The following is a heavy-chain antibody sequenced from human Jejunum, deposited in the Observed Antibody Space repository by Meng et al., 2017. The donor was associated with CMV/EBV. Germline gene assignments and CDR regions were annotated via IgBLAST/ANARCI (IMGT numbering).Heavy chain of an antibody. CDR2: TYYSSKWYN. J-gene: IGHJ4*02. V-gene: IGHV6-1*01. CDR3: AGGWLRSGFDF. D-gene: IGHD5-12*01. Sequence: QLQQSGPGLVKPSQTLSLTCVISGDSVSSNSAGWNWIRQSPLRGLEWLGRTYYSSKWYNDYAVSVKSRITINPDTSKNQFSLQLNSVTPEDTAVYFCAGGWLRSGFDFWGQGTLVTVSS. CDR1: GDSVSSNSAG.